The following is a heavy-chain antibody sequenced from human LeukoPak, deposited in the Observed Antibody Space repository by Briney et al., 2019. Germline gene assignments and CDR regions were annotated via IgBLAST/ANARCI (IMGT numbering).Heavy chain of an antibody. CDR3: DGGGAVAGSSERSY. Sequence: GGSLRLSCAVSGFTFSTYWMSWVRQAPGKGLEWVSNIKENGSDKYYADSVKGRFTISRDNAQNSLYLQMNSLRAEDTAVYYCDGGGAVAGSSERSYWGQGTLVTVSS. CDR2: IKENGSDK. V-gene: IGHV3-7*01. CDR1: GFTFSTYW. D-gene: IGHD6-19*01. J-gene: IGHJ4*02.